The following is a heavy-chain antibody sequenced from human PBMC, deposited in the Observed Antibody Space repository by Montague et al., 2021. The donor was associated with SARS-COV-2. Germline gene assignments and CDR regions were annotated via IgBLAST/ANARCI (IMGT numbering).Heavy chain of an antibody. Sequence: SETLSLTCSVSGGSISSYYWSWIRQPPGKALEWIGYIYYSGSTNYNPSLNSRVTISVDTSKNQFSLKLTSVTAADTAVYYCARGSDSYPARSQYFDLWGRGTLVTVSS. CDR2: IYYSGST. CDR3: ARGSDSYPARSQYFDL. CDR1: GGSISSYY. J-gene: IGHJ2*01. D-gene: IGHD5-18*01. V-gene: IGHV4-59*12.